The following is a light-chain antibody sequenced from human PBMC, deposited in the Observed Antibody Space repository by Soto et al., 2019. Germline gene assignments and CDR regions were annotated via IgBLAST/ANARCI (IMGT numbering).Light chain of an antibody. V-gene: IGKV2-28*01. CDR3: MRTLQTPYA. J-gene: IGKJ2*01. Sequence: DIVMTQSPLSLPVTPGEPASISCRSSQSLLHSNGYDYLDWYLQKPGQSPQLLIYLGSTRASGVRDRCSGSGAGTDFTLKSSRAEAEEVGVCYCMRTLQTPYAFGQGTKLEIK. CDR2: LGS. CDR1: QSLLHSNGYDY.